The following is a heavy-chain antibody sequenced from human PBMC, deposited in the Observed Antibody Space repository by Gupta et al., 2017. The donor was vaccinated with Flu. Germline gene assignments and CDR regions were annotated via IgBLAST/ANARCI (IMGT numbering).Heavy chain of an antibody. CDR3: AKDRWGYCSGSTCYFDAFDI. D-gene: IGHD2-8*02. Sequence: VQLLESGGGLVQPGGSLRLSCAGSRFTFSTYAMSWVRQAPGKGLEWVSVIRAVGGSTYYADSVKGRFTISRDNSKNTLTLQMSSLRVEDTAVYYCAKDRWGYCSGSTCYFDAFDIWGQGTMVTVSS. CDR1: RFTFSTYA. CDR2: IRAVGGST. J-gene: IGHJ3*02. V-gene: IGHV3-23*01.